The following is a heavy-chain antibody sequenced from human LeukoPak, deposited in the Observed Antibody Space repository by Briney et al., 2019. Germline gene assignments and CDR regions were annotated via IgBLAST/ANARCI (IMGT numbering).Heavy chain of an antibody. CDR2: IRYDGSNK. Sequence: PGGSLRLSCAASGFTFSSYGMHWVRQAPGKGLEWVAFIRYDGSNKYYADSVKGRFTISRDNSKNTLYLQMNSLRAKDTAVYYCAKDRGRSSSWYLDYWGQGTLVTVSS. D-gene: IGHD6-13*01. CDR1: GFTFSSYG. CDR3: AKDRGRSSSWYLDY. V-gene: IGHV3-30*02. J-gene: IGHJ4*02.